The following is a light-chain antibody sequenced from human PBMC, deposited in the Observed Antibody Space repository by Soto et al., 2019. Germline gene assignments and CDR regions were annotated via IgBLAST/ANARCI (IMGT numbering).Light chain of an antibody. CDR3: QHYNDWPRT. CDR2: GVS. Sequence: IVMTQSPATLSVSPGERATLSCRASQSVSRDLAWYQQKPGQAPRLLIYGVSTRATGTPARFSGSGSGTEFTLTISSLQSEDFGVYSCQHYNDWPRTFGQGTRWIS. J-gene: IGKJ1*01. CDR1: QSVSRD. V-gene: IGKV3D-15*01.